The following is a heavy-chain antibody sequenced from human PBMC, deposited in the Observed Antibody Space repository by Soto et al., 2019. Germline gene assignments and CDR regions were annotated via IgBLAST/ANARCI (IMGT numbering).Heavy chain of an antibody. CDR2: IRGSGLSA. CDR3: AQADSFWVTFR. CDR1: TFTSPKYA. V-gene: IGHV3-23*01. J-gene: IGHJ6*02. Sequence: PGRSLTLSCSLATFTSPKYAMNWVRRGTGKEKGWTSVIRGSGLSAYYAAYVKGRSTDSSDKSKSSVILPLTNLTNDDTGSYDCAQADSFWVTFRWGQGTTVTVSS. D-gene: IGHD5-18*01.